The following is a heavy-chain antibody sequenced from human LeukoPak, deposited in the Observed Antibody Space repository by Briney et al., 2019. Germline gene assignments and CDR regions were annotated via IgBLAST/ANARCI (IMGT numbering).Heavy chain of an antibody. Sequence: SGGSLRLSCSASGFTFSDYAMHWVRQAPGKGLEWVAVIWYDGCNKYYADSVKGRFTISRDNSKNTLYLQMNSLRADDTAVYYCARRYYYGSGAYGMDVWGQGTTLTVSS. CDR2: IWYDGCNK. V-gene: IGHV3-33*08. J-gene: IGHJ6*02. CDR1: GFTFSDYA. D-gene: IGHD3-10*01. CDR3: ARRYYYGSGAYGMDV.